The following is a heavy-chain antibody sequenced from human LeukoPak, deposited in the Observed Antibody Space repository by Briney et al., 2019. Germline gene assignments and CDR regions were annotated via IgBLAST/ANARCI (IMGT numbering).Heavy chain of an antibody. V-gene: IGHV4-61*02. J-gene: IGHJ4*02. CDR2: IYSSGTT. CDR1: GGSISNDNYY. D-gene: IGHD4-17*01. Sequence: PSETLSLTCTVSGGSISNDNYYWSRIRQPAGRGLEWIGRIYSSGTTSYNPSLKSRVIISVNTSKNQFSLTVASVTAADTAVYYCARGRGTTVTTYYFENWGQGTRVIVSS. CDR3: ARGRGTTVTTYYFEN.